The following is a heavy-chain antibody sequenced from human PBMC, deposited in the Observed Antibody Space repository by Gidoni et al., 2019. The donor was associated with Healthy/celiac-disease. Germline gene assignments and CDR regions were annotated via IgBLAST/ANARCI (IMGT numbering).Heavy chain of an antibody. J-gene: IGHJ3*02. V-gene: IGHV3-9*01. CDR2: ISWNSGSI. CDR3: AKGFYDSSGYQWLGAFDI. Sequence: EVQLVESGGGLVQPGRSLRLSCAASGFTFDDYAMHWVRQAPWKGLEWVSGISWNSGSIGYADSVKGRFTISRDNAKNSLYLQMNSLRAEDTALYYCAKGFYDSSGYQWLGAFDIWGQGTMVTVSS. CDR1: GFTFDDYA. D-gene: IGHD3-22*01.